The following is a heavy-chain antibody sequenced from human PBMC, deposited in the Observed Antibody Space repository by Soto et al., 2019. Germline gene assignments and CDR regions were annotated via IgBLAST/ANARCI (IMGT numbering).Heavy chain of an antibody. V-gene: IGHV4-38-2*02. CDR3: ARGYSRGYWYR. CDR1: GQSVNSASY. CDR2: IYESEST. Sequence: SETPSFTCPLYGQSVNSASYCGRIRQPPGRGLEWIGSIYESESTYYNPSLKSRVTISVDTSKNQVSLKLTSVTAVDTALYSWARGYSRGYWYRWGQGTRVTV. D-gene: IGHD1-26*01. J-gene: IGHJ5*02.